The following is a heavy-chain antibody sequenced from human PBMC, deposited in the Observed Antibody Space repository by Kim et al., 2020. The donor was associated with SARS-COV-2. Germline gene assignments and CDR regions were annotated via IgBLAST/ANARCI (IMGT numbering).Heavy chain of an antibody. J-gene: IGHJ4*02. V-gene: IGHV3-23*01. CDR3: AKTPGISRKGY. Sequence: GGSLRLSCEASGFTFTSYSMNWVRQAPGKGLEWVSAISSTGERTYYADSVKGRFTISRDNSKNKVYLQMNNLRAEDTAVYYCAKTPGISRKGYWGQGTLV. CDR2: ISSTGERT. CDR1: GFTFTSYS. D-gene: IGHD3-3*02.